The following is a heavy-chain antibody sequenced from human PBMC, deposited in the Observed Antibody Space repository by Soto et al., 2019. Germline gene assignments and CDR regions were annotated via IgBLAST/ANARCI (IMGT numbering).Heavy chain of an antibody. V-gene: IGHV4-4*02. CDR2: VYHSGST. D-gene: IGHD1-1*01. CDR1: GGSISTSNW. J-gene: IGHJ4*02. Sequence: QVQLQESGPGLVKPSGTLSRTCAVSGGSISTSNWWSWDRQPPGKGLKWIGEVYHSGSTNYNPSFKSRVAMSVDKAKHQFSLKLNSVTAADTALYYCARTSTRGTRSAYWGQGSLVTVSS. CDR3: ARTSTRGTRSAY.